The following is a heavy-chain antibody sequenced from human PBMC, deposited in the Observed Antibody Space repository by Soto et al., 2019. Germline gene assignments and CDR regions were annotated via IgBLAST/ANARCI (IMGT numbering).Heavy chain of an antibody. J-gene: IGHJ2*01. CDR3: AKEFGPMSTVTENWYFDL. V-gene: IGHV3-33*06. D-gene: IGHD4-17*01. Sequence: QVQLVESGGGVVQPGRSLRLSCAVSGFTFRSYGMHWVRQAPGKGLEWVAAIWYDGSNKYYADSVKGRFTVSRDDSKNTMYLHMNSLRAEDTAVYYCAKEFGPMSTVTENWYFDLWGRGTLVTVSS. CDR2: IWYDGSNK. CDR1: GFTFRSYG.